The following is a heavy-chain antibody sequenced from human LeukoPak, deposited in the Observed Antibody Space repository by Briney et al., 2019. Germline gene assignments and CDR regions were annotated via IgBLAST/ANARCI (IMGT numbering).Heavy chain of an antibody. V-gene: IGHV1-69*01. Sequence: SVKVSCKASGGTFSSYAISWVRQAPGQGLEWMGEIIPIFGTANYAQKFQGRVTITADESTSTAYMELSSLRSEDTAVYYCARSPYYDSSGYYGSPDWYFDLWGRGTLVTVSS. J-gene: IGHJ2*01. CDR3: ARSPYYDSSGYYGSPDWYFDL. CDR1: GGTFSSYA. CDR2: IIPIFGTA. D-gene: IGHD3-22*01.